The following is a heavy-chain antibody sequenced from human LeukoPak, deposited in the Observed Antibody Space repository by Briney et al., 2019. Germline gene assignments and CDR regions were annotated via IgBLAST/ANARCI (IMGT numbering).Heavy chain of an antibody. J-gene: IGHJ4*02. V-gene: IGHV3-33*08. Sequence: GGSLRLSCAASGFSFSTFGMHWARRAPGKGLEWVAVIWNDGSKKFYAESVKGRFTISRDNSQNTLYLQMSRLRAEDTAVYYCGRDSLGGDYWGQGTLVTVSS. CDR2: IWNDGSKK. CDR3: GRDSLGGDY. CDR1: GFSFSTFG. D-gene: IGHD3-16*01.